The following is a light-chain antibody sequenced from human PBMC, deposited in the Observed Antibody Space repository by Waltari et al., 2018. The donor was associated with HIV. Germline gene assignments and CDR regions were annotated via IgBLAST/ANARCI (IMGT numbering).Light chain of an antibody. CDR2: EVT. J-gene: IGLJ1*01. Sequence: QSALTQPASVSGSPGQSLTISCTGNSSDVGGYNYVFWYQQHPGKAPKLMVYEVTNRPSGVSNRFSGSKSGNTASLTISGLQAEDEADYYCSSYTSSSTQVFGTGTKVTVL. CDR3: SSYTSSSTQV. V-gene: IGLV2-14*01. CDR1: SSDVGGYNY.